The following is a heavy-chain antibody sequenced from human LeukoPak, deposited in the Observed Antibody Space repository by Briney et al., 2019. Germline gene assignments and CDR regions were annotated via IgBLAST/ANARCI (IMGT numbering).Heavy chain of an antibody. CDR2: IYTSGST. CDR1: GDSISSYY. V-gene: IGHV4-4*07. J-gene: IGHJ4*02. CDR3: AGGLEGPGWNYGTREPGLFDY. D-gene: IGHD1-7*01. Sequence: SETLSLTCTVSGDSISSYYWSWIRQPAGKGLEWIGRIYTSGSTNYNPSLKSRVTMSVDTSKNQFSLKLSSVTAADTAVYYCAGGLEGPGWNYGTREPGLFDYWGQGTLVTVSS.